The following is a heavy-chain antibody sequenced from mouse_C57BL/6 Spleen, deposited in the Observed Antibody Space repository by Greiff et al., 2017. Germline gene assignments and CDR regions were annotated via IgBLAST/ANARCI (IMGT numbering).Heavy chain of an antibody. Sequence: QVHVKQPGAELVKPGASVKMSCKASGYTFTSYWITWVKQRPGQGLEWIGDIYPGSGSTNYNEKFKSKATLTVDTSSSTAYMQLSSLTSEDSSVYYYARGSSGYYFDYWGQGTTLTVSS. V-gene: IGHV1-55*01. CDR1: GYTFTSYW. D-gene: IGHD3-2*02. J-gene: IGHJ2*01. CDR3: ARGSSGYYFDY. CDR2: IYPGSGST.